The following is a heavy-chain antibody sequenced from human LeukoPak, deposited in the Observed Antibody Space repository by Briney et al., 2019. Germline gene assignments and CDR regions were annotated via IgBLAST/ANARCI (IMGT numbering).Heavy chain of an antibody. J-gene: IGHJ4*02. CDR1: GGSISNYY. D-gene: IGHD3-3*01. V-gene: IGHV4-4*07. CDR3: ARETIFGVEFDY. Sequence: SETLSLTCTVSGGSISNYYWSWIRQPAGKGLEWIGRIYTSGSTNYNPSLKSRATMSVDTSKNQYSLKLSSVTAADTAVYYCARETIFGVEFDYWGQGTLVTVSS. CDR2: IYTSGST.